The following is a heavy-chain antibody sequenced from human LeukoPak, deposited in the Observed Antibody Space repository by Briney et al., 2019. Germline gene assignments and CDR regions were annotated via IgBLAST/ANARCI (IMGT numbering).Heavy chain of an antibody. V-gene: IGHV1-3*01. J-gene: IGHJ4*02. D-gene: IGHD7-27*01. CDR3: ARGGGGNWEPFDY. Sequence: EFRAGVTITRDTSATTAYLELSSLRSDDTAVYYCARGGGGNWEPFDYWGQGTLVTVSS.